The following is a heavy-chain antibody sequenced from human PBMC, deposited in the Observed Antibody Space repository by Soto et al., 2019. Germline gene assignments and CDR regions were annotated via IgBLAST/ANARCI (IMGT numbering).Heavy chain of an antibody. CDR3: ARDPLWGTAMVLWYFDL. V-gene: IGHV3-30-3*01. Sequence: QVQLVESGGGVVQPGRSLRLSCAASGFTFSSYAMHWVRQAPGKGLEWVAVISYDGSNKYYADSVKGRFTISRDNSKNTRYLQVNSLRAEDTAVYYCARDPLWGTAMVLWYFDLWGRGTLVTVSS. CDR2: ISYDGSNK. CDR1: GFTFSSYA. D-gene: IGHD5-18*01. J-gene: IGHJ2*01.